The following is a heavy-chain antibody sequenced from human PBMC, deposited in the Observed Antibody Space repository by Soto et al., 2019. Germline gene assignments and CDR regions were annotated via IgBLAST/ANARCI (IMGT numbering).Heavy chain of an antibody. Sequence: SETLSLTCTDSGGSISSYYWSWIRQPPGKGLEWIGYIYYSGSTNYNPSLKSRVTISVDTSKNQFSLKLSSVTAADTAVYYCARVIAGARGLFDYWGQGTLVTVSS. CDR1: GGSISSYY. V-gene: IGHV4-59*01. CDR3: ARVIAGARGLFDY. CDR2: IYYSGST. D-gene: IGHD2-15*01. J-gene: IGHJ4*02.